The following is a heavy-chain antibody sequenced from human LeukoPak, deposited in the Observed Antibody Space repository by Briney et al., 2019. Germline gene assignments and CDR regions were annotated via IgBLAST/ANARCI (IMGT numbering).Heavy chain of an antibody. CDR3: TRGDPDIAATIGPDY. D-gene: IGHD5-12*01. CDR1: GFTFSGSA. CDR2: IRSKANSYAT. V-gene: IGHV3-73*01. Sequence: GGSLRLSCAASGFTFSGSAMHWVRQASGKGLEWVGRIRSKANSYATAYAASVKGRFTISRDDSKNTAYLQMNSLKTEDTAVYYCTRGDPDIAATIGPDYWGQGTLVTVSS. J-gene: IGHJ4*02.